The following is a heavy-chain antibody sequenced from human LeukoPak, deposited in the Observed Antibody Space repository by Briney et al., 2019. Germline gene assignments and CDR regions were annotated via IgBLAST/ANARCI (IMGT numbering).Heavy chain of an antibody. CDR3: GRGRFGIAVAAGYWYFDL. D-gene: IGHD6-19*01. CDR1: GGTFSSYA. J-gene: IGHJ2*01. CDR2: IIPNFGAA. V-gene: IGHV1-69*13. Sequence: ASVKVSCKSSGGTFSSYAISWVRQAPAQGREWVGGIIPNFGAANYDQKFQSRVMTTAGESTSTAHMELSSLRSEDTAVYYCGRGRFGIAVAAGYWYFDLWGGGTLVTVSS.